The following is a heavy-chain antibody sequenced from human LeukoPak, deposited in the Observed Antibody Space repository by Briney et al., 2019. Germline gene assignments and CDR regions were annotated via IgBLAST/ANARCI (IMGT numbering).Heavy chain of an antibody. Sequence: GGSLRLSCAASGFTLSSYAMSWVRQAPGKGLEWVSAISDSGNTYHADSVKGRFTISRDNAKNSLYLQMNSLRAEDTAVYYCAELGITIIGGVWGKGTTVTISS. J-gene: IGHJ6*04. V-gene: IGHV3-23*01. CDR3: AELGITIIGGV. CDR1: GFTLSSYA. CDR2: ISDSGNT. D-gene: IGHD3-10*02.